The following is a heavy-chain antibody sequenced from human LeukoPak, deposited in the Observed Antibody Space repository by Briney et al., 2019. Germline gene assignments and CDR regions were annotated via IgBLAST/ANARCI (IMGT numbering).Heavy chain of an antibody. CDR2: INHSGSA. Sequence: KPSETLSLTCAVYGGSFSGYYWSWIRQPPGKGLEWIGEINHSGSANYNRSLKSRITISVDTSKNQFSLKLSSVTAADTAVYYCARGEDIVVVPAAPPFDYWGQGTLVTVSS. D-gene: IGHD2-2*01. CDR3: ARGEDIVVVPAAPPFDY. CDR1: GGSFSGYY. J-gene: IGHJ4*02. V-gene: IGHV4-34*01.